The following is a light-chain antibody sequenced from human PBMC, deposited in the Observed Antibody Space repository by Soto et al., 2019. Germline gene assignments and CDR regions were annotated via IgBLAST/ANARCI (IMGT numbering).Light chain of an antibody. CDR2: EVS. V-gene: IGLV2-8*01. CDR3: SSYAGSNNLI. Sequence: QSALTQPPSASXXXGQSVTISCTGTSSDVGRYIYVSWYQQHPGKAPKLMIYEVSKRPSGVPDRFSGSKSGNTASLTVSGLQAEDEADYYCSSYAGSNNLIFGGGTKLTVL. CDR1: SSDVGRYIY. J-gene: IGLJ2*01.